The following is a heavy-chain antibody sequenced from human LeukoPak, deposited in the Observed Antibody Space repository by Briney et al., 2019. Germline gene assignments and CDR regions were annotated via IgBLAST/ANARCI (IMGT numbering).Heavy chain of an antibody. J-gene: IGHJ6*03. CDR1: TFTFSSYA. D-gene: IGHD2-8*01. V-gene: IGHV3-30*04. CDR3: ARGGKWMVSYYYYMDV. CDR2: ISSDGSNK. Sequence: PGGSLRLSCAASTFTFSSYAMHWVRQAPGKGLEWVTVISSDGSNKYYADSVKGRFTISRDNSKNTLDLQMNSLRAEDTVLYHCARGGKWMVSYYYYMDVWGKGTTVTISS.